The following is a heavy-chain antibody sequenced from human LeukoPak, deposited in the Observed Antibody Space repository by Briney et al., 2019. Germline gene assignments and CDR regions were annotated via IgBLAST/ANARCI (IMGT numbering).Heavy chain of an antibody. CDR2: INNSGST. V-gene: IGHV4-34*01. Sequence: SETLSLTCAVYGGSFSGYYWSWIRQPPGRGLEWIGQINNSGSTNYNPSLKSRVTISVDTSKNQFSLKLSSVTAADTAVYYCARAVYYYDSSGYDFTLDYWGQGTLVTVSS. CDR3: ARAVYYYDSSGYDFTLDY. CDR1: GGSFSGYY. J-gene: IGHJ4*02. D-gene: IGHD3-22*01.